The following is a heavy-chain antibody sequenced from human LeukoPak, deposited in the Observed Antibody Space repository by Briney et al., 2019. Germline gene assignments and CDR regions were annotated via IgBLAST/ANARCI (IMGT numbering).Heavy chain of an antibody. Sequence: ASVKVSCKASGYTFTSYYMHWVRQATGQGLEWMGWMNPNSGNTGYAQKFQGRVTMTRNTSISTAYMELSSLKSEDTAVYYCARVRHRYCSSTSCYHWFDPWGQGTLVTVSS. CDR1: GYTFTSYY. CDR3: ARVRHRYCSSTSCYHWFDP. J-gene: IGHJ5*02. D-gene: IGHD2-2*01. CDR2: MNPNSGNT. V-gene: IGHV1-8*02.